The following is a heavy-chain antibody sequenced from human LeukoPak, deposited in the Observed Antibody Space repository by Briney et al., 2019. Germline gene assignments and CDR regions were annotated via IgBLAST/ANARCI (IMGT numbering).Heavy chain of an antibody. CDR2: ISAYNGNT. CDR3: ARPVAGTTGLDY. CDR1: GYTFTSYG. J-gene: IGHJ4*02. Sequence: APVKVSCKASGYTFTSYGISWVRQAPGQGLEWMGWISAYNGNTDYAQKLQGRVTMTTDTSTSTAYMELRSLRSDDTAVYYCARPVAGTTGLDYWGQGTLVTVSS. V-gene: IGHV1-18*01. D-gene: IGHD6-19*01.